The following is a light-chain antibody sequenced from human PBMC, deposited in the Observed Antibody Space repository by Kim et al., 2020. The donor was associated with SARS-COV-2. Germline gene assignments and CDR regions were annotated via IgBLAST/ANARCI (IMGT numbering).Light chain of an antibody. J-gene: IGLJ2*01. CDR1: NSNLGRFP. Sequence: QSVLTQPPSASATPGQTVTISCSGGNSNLGRFPIDWYQQLPGAAPKRLIYHNDQRPSGVPDRFSGSKSGTSGSLAISGLQYEDEADYYCAAWDASLNALVFGGGTKVTVL. V-gene: IGLV1-44*01. CDR2: HND. CDR3: AAWDASLNALV.